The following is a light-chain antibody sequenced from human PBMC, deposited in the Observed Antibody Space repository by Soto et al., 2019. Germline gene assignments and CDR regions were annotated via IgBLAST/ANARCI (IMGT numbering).Light chain of an antibody. CDR1: QSVSSDY. Sequence: EIVLTQSPGTLSLSPGERATLSCATSQSVSSDYLGWYQQKRGQAPRLIVYGAFNRATGIPDRFSGSVSGTDFTLTISRLEPEDFAVYYCQQYGTSPYTFGQGTKLEI. J-gene: IGKJ2*01. CDR3: QQYGTSPYT. V-gene: IGKV3-20*01. CDR2: GAF.